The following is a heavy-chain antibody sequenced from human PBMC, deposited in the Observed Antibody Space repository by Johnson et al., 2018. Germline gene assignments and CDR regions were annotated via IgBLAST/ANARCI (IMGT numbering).Heavy chain of an antibody. D-gene: IGHD3-22*01. CDR2: RWYDGSNI. Sequence: QVQLVQSGGGVVQXGRSXRLXCAASGFTFSSYGMHWVRQAPGTGLEWVAVRWYDGSNIYYADSVKGRFPISSDNYKNTLSLQMNSQRAEDTAVYYGAEGYYYDTHAFDIWGEGTRVTVSS. CDR3: AEGYYYDTHAFDI. J-gene: IGHJ3*02. CDR1: GFTFSSYG. V-gene: IGHV3-33*06.